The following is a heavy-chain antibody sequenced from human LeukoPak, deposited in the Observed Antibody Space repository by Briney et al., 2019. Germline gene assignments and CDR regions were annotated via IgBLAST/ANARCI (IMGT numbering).Heavy chain of an antibody. CDR2: INTDGSST. Sequence: QSGGSLRLSCAASGFTFSSHWMHWVRQPPGKGLVGVSRINTDGSSTTYADSVKGRFTISRDNAKNTLYLQMNSLRAEDTAVYYCARVKYSSGWQGFDYWGQGTLVTVSS. V-gene: IGHV3-74*03. D-gene: IGHD6-19*01. CDR3: ARVKYSSGWQGFDY. CDR1: GFTFSSHW. J-gene: IGHJ4*02.